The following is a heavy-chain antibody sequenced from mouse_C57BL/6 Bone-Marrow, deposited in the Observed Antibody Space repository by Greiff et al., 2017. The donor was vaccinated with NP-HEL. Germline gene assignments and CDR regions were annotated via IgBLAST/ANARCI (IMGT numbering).Heavy chain of an antibody. CDR1: GYAFTNYL. Sequence: QVQLQQSGAELVRPGTSVKVSCKASGYAFTNYLIEWVKQRPGQGLEWIGVINPGSGGTNYNEKFKGKATLTADKSSSTAYMQLSSLTSEDSAVYFCARRTVSWSAYWGQGTLVTVSA. CDR2: INPGSGGT. D-gene: IGHD3-3*01. J-gene: IGHJ3*01. CDR3: ARRTVSWSAY. V-gene: IGHV1-54*01.